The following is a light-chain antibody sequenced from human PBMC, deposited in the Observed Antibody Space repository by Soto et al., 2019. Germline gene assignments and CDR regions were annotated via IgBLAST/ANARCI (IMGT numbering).Light chain of an antibody. Sequence: QSALTQPASVSGSPGQSITISCTGTSSDVGGYNYVSWYQQHPGKAPKLMIYEVSNRPSGVSNRFSGSKSGNTASLTISGLQAEDEAVYSCSSYTSSSTLLVFGGGTKLTVL. CDR1: SSDVGGYNY. CDR3: SSYTSSSTLLV. CDR2: EVS. J-gene: IGLJ2*01. V-gene: IGLV2-14*01.